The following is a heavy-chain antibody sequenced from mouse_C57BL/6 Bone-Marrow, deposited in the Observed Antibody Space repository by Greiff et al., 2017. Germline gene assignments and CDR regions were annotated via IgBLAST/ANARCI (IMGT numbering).Heavy chain of an antibody. V-gene: IGHV5-9*01. CDR3: ARHVRAGKDY. D-gene: IGHD3-1*01. Sequence: EVKLVESGGGLVKPGGSLKLSCAASGFTFSSYTMSWVRQTPEKRLEWVATISGGGGNTYYPDSVKGRFTISRDNATNTLYLQLSSLRSEDAALCYCARHVRAGKDYWGQGTTLTVSS. CDR1: GFTFSSYT. J-gene: IGHJ2*01. CDR2: ISGGGGNT.